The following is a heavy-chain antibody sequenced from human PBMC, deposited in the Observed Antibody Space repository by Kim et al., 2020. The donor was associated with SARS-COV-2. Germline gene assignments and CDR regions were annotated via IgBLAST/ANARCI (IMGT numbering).Heavy chain of an antibody. Sequence: NSNPSLKSRVPISVDTSKNQFSLKLSSVTAADTAVYYCARGRTAMATFDYWGQGTLVTVSS. CDR3: ARGRTAMATFDY. V-gene: IGHV4-34*01. J-gene: IGHJ4*02. D-gene: IGHD5-18*01.